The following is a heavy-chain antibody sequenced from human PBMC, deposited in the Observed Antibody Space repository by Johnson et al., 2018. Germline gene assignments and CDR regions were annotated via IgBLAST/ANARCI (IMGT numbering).Heavy chain of an antibody. V-gene: IGHV3-23*04. J-gene: IGHJ3*02. D-gene: IGHD3-22*01. Sequence: VRLVQSGGGLVQPGGSLRLCCAASGFTFSSHAMSWVRQAPGKGLEWVSTISGSGSRTFYADSVKGRFTIPRDNPKNTLDLQMNSLRAEDTAVDYCAKEGTYYDSSGDPGNDAFYIWGQGTMVTVSS. CDR2: ISGSGSRT. CDR3: AKEGTYYDSSGDPGNDAFYI. CDR1: GFTFSSHA.